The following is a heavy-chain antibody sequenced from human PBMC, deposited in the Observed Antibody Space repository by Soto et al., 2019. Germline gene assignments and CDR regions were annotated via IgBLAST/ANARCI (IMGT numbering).Heavy chain of an antibody. CDR2: IKSRYAGGST. D-gene: IGHD3-10*01. J-gene: IGHJ3*02. CDR3: TTTYGSERSYAFDT. CDR1: GFTFTNAW. V-gene: IGHV3-15*01. Sequence: EVQLVESGGGLVKPGGSLRVYCAASGFTFTNAWVNWVRKAPGKGLEWVGRIKSRYAGGSTDYAAPVKGRFTISRDDSENTLYLKMNSLKTAYTAVYYFTTTYGSERSYAFDTWGQGTMVTVSS.